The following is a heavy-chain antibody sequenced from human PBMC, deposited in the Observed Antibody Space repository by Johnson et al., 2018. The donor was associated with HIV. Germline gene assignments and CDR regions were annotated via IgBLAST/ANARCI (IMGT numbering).Heavy chain of an antibody. Sequence: QVQLVESGGGVVQPGGSLRLSCAASGFTFSSYGMHWVRQAPGKGLEWVAFIRYDGSNKYYADSVKGRFTISRDNSKNTLYLQMNSLRAEDTAVYYCARKQWLEIPSDALDVWGQGTMVTVSS. J-gene: IGHJ3*01. V-gene: IGHV3-30*02. CDR3: ARKQWLEIPSDALDV. CDR1: GFTFSSYG. D-gene: IGHD6-19*01. CDR2: IRYDGSNK.